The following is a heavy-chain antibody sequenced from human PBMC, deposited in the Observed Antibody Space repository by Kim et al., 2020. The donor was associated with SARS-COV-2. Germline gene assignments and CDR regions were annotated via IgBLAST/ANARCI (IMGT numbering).Heavy chain of an antibody. Sequence: SETLSLTCTVSGGSISSYYWSWIRQPPGKGLEWIGYIHYSGSTNYNPSFKSRVTISVDTSKNQFSLKLRSVTAAETAVYYCARVGHYYGSGSSYYYYYGMDVWGQGTTVTVSS. CDR1: GGSISSYY. D-gene: IGHD3-10*01. CDR3: ARVGHYYGSGSSYYYYYGMDV. CDR2: IHYSGST. J-gene: IGHJ6*02. V-gene: IGHV4-59*13.